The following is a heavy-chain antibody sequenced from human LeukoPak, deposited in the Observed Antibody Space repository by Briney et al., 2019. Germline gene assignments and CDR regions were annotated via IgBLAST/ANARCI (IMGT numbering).Heavy chain of an antibody. J-gene: IGHJ4*02. V-gene: IGHV4-39*07. CDR2: IYYRGST. Sequence: SETLSLTCTSFGASISGYFWSWIRQPPGKGLEWIGSIYYRGSTYYNPSLKSRVTISVDTSKNQFSLKLSSVTAADTAVYYCARALVIGDFDYWGQGTLVTVSS. D-gene: IGHD3-16*01. CDR3: ARALVIGDFDY. CDR1: GASISGYF.